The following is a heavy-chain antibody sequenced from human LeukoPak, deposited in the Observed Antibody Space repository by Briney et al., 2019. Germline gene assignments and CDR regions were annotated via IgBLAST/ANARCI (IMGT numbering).Heavy chain of an antibody. CDR2: IWYDGSNK. J-gene: IGHJ4*02. CDR3: AGAGLIVVVTDGFDY. CDR1: GFTFSSYG. V-gene: IGHV3-33*01. D-gene: IGHD2-21*02. Sequence: PGGSLRLSCAASGFTFSSYGMHWVRQAPGKGLEWVAVIWYDGSNKYYADSVKGRFTISRDNSKNTLYLQMNSLRAEDTAVYCCAGAGLIVVVTDGFDYWGEGSLVTVSS.